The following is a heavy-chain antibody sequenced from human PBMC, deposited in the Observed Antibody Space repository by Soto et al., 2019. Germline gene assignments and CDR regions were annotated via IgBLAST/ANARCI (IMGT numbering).Heavy chain of an antibody. V-gene: IGHV1-18*01. CDR2: ISGYNGNT. J-gene: IGHJ6*04. CDR3: EATSGHYFGLAV. D-gene: IGHD5-12*01. CDR1: ERTFTYYG. Sequence: QVQLLQSGGEVKKPGSSVKVSCNASERTFTYYGINWVRQAPGQGLEWMGWISGYNGNTKYAQKCQDRVTTSADTSTRTAYMGMSSLTTDDTSVSLCEATSGHYFGLAVWGKGPTVTVSS.